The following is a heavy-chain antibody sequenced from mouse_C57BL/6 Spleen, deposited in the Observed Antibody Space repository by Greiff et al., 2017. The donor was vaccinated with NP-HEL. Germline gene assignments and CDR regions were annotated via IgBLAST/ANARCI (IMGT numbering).Heavy chain of an antibody. CDR3: ARRGYYGSSPYFDY. D-gene: IGHD1-1*01. CDR1: GFTFSSYT. Sequence: EVKLMESGGGLVKPGGSLKLSCAASGFTFSSYTMSWVRQTPEKRLEWVATISGGGGNTYYPDRVKGRFTISRDNAKNTLYLQMSSLRSEDTALYYCARRGYYGSSPYFDYWGQGTTLTVSS. V-gene: IGHV5-9*01. J-gene: IGHJ2*01. CDR2: ISGGGGNT.